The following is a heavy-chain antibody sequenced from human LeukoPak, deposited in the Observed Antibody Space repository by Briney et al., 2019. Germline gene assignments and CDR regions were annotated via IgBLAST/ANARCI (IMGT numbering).Heavy chain of an antibody. J-gene: IGHJ4*02. CDR1: GFTFSSYA. CDR3: AKTRFSYGYDFDY. CDR2: ISGRDTST. Sequence: PGGSLRLSCAASGFTFSSYAMSWVRQAPGKGLEWVSGISGRDTSTYYADSVKGRFTISRDNSKNTLYLQMNSLRAEDTAVYYCAKTRFSYGYDFDYWGQGTLVTVSS. D-gene: IGHD5-18*01. V-gene: IGHV3-23*01.